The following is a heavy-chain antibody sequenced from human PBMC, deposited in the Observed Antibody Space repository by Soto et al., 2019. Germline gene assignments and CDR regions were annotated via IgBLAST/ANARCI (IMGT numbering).Heavy chain of an antibody. CDR3: VRDLTVGGFFDP. Sequence: LSLTCTVSGVSISNYYWTWIRQPPGKALEWIGYVYYSGVTNYNPSLKSRLTMSVDTSKNQFSLKLSSVTAADTAVYYCVRDLTVGGFFDPWGQGTLVTVSS. D-gene: IGHD2-21*02. V-gene: IGHV4-59*01. J-gene: IGHJ5*02. CDR2: VYYSGVT. CDR1: GVSISNYY.